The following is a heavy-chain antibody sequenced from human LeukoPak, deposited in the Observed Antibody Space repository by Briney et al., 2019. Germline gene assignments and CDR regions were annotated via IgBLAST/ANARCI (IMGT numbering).Heavy chain of an antibody. CDR3: TKESVTYLDY. J-gene: IGHJ4*02. D-gene: IGHD2-21*02. V-gene: IGHV3-30-3*01. CDR1: GFTFSSYA. Sequence: GRSLRLSCAASGFTFSSYAMHWVRQAPGKGLEWVAVISYDGSNKYYADSVKGRFTISRDNAKNSLYLQMNSLRDEDTAVYYCTKESVTYLDYWGQGTLVTVS. CDR2: ISYDGSNK.